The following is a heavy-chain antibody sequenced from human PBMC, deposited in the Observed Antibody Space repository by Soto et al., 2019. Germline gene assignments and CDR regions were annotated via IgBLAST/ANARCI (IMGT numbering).Heavy chain of an antibody. J-gene: IGHJ4*02. CDR1: GFTFSSYG. V-gene: IGHV3-30*18. CDR2: ISYDGSNK. Sequence: VQLVESGGGVVQPGRSLRLSCAASGFTFSSYGMHWVRQAPGKGLEWVAVISYDGSNKYYADSVKGRFTISRDNSKNTLYLQMNSLRAEDTAVYYCAKDRGYCTNGVCLPSGYWGQGTLVTVSS. CDR3: AKDRGYCTNGVCLPSGY. D-gene: IGHD2-8*01.